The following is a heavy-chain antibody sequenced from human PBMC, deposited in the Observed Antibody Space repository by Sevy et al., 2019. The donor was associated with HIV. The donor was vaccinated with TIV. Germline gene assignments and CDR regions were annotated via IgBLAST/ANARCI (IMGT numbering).Heavy chain of an antibody. D-gene: IGHD3-22*01. Sequence: GGSLRLSCAASGFTFSSYAMSWVRQAPGKGLEWVSGTSGSGGSTYSAASVKGRFTISGDNSKNTLYLQMNSLRAEDKAADYAAKVLTDTTYHSDSSGYSRFGYWGQGTLVTVSS. CDR3: AKVLTDTTYHSDSSGYSRFGY. CDR1: GFTFSSYA. CDR2: TSGSGGST. J-gene: IGHJ4*02. V-gene: IGHV3-23*01.